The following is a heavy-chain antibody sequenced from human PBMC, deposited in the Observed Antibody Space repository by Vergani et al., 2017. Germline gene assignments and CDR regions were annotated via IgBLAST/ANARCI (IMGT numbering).Heavy chain of an antibody. CDR3: VKDNADGGRFGHFDN. CDR1: GFTFDDCA. Sequence: DVQMVESGGGLVQPGRSLRLSCAASGFTFDDCAMPWVRQAPGQGLEWVSSISWNSGSIGYADSGRGRFTISRDNAKNSLYLKMNSLRAKDTALYYCVKDNADGGRFGHFDNWGQGTLVTVSS. D-gene: IGHD1-26*01. J-gene: IGHJ4*02. V-gene: IGHV3-9*01. CDR2: ISWNSGSI.